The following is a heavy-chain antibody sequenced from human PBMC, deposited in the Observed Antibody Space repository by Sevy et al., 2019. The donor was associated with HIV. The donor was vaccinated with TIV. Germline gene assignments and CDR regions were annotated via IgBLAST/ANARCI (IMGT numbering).Heavy chain of an antibody. V-gene: IGHV3-53*01. J-gene: IGHJ4*02. CDR1: GFTVSSVH. CDR2: IYSDGST. Sequence: GGSLRLSCAVSGFTVSSVHLDWVRQAPGKGLEWVSVIYSDGSTYYEESAKGRFTVSRDNSKNTVFLQMNSLRVEDTAVYYCGRDWYGSGLVRSDFWGQGALVTVSS. CDR3: GRDWYGSGLVRSDF. D-gene: IGHD6-19*01.